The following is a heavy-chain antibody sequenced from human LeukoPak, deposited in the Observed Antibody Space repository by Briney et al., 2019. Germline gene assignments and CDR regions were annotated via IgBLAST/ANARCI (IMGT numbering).Heavy chain of an antibody. V-gene: IGHV3-9*01. J-gene: IGHJ3*01. CDR2: ISWNSASI. CDR1: GFTFDDHA. Sequence: GGSLRLSCAASGFTFDDHAMHWVRAAPGKGLDWVAGISWNSASIGYADSVKGRFAISRDNAKNSLYLQMNNLRADDTAMYYCASLLVGVTRRNRDPLDVWGQGTMVTVSA. CDR3: ASLLVGVTRRNRDPLDV. D-gene: IGHD1-26*01.